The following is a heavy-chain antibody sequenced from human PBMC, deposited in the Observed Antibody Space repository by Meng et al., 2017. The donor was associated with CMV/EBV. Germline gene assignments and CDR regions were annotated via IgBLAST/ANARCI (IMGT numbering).Heavy chain of an antibody. CDR2: IKQDGSEK. CDR1: GFTFSSYW. D-gene: IGHD2-15*01. CDR3: ARDPFRQEGGHY. Sequence: GESLKISRAASGFTFSSYWMSWVRQAPGEGLEWVANIKQDGSEKYYVDSVKGRFTISRDNAKNSLYLQMNSLRAEDTAVYYCARDPFRQEGGHYWGQGTLVTVSS. J-gene: IGHJ4*02. V-gene: IGHV3-7*01.